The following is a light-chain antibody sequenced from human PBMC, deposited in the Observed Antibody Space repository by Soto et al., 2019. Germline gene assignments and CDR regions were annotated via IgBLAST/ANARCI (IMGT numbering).Light chain of an antibody. V-gene: IGKV1-9*01. CDR2: AAS. Sequence: DIQMTHSPSSLSASVLYIVTITFRASQGISSYLAWYQQKPGKAPKLLIYAASTLQSGVPSRFSGSGSGTDFTLTISSLQPEDFATYYCQKLNSYPLNFGGGTKVDIK. CDR1: QGISSY. CDR3: QKLNSYPLN. J-gene: IGKJ4*01.